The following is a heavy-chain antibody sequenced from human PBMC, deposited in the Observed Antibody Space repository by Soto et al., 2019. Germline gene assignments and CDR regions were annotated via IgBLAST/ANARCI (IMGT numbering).Heavy chain of an antibody. V-gene: IGHV3-30-3*01. CDR2: ISYDGSNK. Sequence: QVQLVESGGGVVQPGRSLRLSCAASGFTFSSYAMHWVRQAPGKGLEWVAVISYDGSNKYYADSVKGRFTIYRDNSKNTLYLQMNSLRAEDTAVYYCARAQGYSGYDSPYYYGMDVWGQGTTVTVSS. CDR1: GFTFSSYA. CDR3: ARAQGYSGYDSPYYYGMDV. J-gene: IGHJ6*02. D-gene: IGHD5-12*01.